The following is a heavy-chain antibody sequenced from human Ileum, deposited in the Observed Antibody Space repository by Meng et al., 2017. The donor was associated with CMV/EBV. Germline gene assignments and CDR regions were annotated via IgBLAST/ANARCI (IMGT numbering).Heavy chain of an antibody. V-gene: IGHV3-74*01. CDR1: GFTFSDYW. Sequence: EVQLVESGGDLVQPGGSLRLSCTASGFTFSDYWLHWVRQAPGKGLDWVSRINTDGSSSNYADSVKGRITISRDNAKNTLYLEMNNLRVEDTAVYYCTRAESYRHDYWGQGTLVTVSS. D-gene: IGHD1-26*01. CDR3: TRAESYRHDY. CDR2: INTDGSSS. J-gene: IGHJ4*02.